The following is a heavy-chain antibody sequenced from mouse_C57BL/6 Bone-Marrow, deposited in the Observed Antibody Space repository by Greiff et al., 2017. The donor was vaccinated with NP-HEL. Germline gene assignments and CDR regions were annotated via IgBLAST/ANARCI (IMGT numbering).Heavy chain of an antibody. CDR2: ISSGGSYT. D-gene: IGHD2-4*01. CDR1: GFTFSSYG. J-gene: IGHJ2*01. Sequence: EVMLVESGGDLVKPGGSLKLSCAASGFTFSSYGMSWVRQTPDKRLEWVATISSGGSYTYYPDSVKGRFTISRDNAKNTLYLQMSRRKSEDTAMYYCARQYDYDGDYWGQGTTLTVSS. CDR3: ARQYDYDGDY. V-gene: IGHV5-6*01.